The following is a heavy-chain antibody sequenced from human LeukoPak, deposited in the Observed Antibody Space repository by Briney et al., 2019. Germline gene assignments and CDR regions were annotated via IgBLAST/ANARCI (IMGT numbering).Heavy chain of an antibody. J-gene: IGHJ6*02. V-gene: IGHV3-74*01. Sequence: GSLRLSCAVSGFDFSIYWMSWVRQDPRKGLVWVSRISGDGRNINYADSVRGRFTISRDNAKNTLYLQMNTLRVEDTAVYYCTRDLMDYDVSTGLHHYYMDVWGQGTTVTVSS. CDR3: TRDLMDYDVSTGLHHYYMDV. CDR1: GFDFSIYW. CDR2: ISGDGRNI. D-gene: IGHD3-9*01.